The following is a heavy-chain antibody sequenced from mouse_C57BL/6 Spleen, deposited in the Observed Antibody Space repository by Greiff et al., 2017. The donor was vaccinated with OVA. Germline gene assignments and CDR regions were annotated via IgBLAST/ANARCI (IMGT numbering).Heavy chain of an antibody. CDR3: ARGRNYYAMDY. Sequence: QVQLQQPGAELVMPGASVKLSCKASGYTFTSYWMHWVKQRPGQGLEWFGEIDPSDSYTNYNQKFKGKSTLTVDKSSSTAYMQLSSLTSEDSAVYYCARGRNYYAMDYWGQGTSVTVSS. CDR1: GYTFTSYW. CDR2: IDPSDSYT. D-gene: IGHD6-1*01. V-gene: IGHV1-69*01. J-gene: IGHJ4*01.